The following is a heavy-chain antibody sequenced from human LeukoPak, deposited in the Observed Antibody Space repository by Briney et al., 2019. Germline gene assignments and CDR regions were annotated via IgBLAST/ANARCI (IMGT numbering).Heavy chain of an antibody. CDR2: ISTSGSTI. CDR3: ASPQWLAF. D-gene: IGHD6-19*01. V-gene: IGHV3-48*03. Sequence: GGSLRLSCVVSGITFSSYEMNWVGQAPGKGLEWVSYISTSGSTIYYADSVKGRFTISRDNAKNSLYLQMNGLRAEDTAIYYCASPQWLAFWGQGTLVTVSS. CDR1: GITFSSYE. J-gene: IGHJ4*02.